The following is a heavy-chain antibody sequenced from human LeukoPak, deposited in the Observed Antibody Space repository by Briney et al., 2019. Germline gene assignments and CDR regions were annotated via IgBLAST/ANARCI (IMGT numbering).Heavy chain of an antibody. CDR3: ARAPAGPPYYYMDV. CDR1: GGSMTSYY. V-gene: IGHV4-59*01. CDR2: IYYSGST. Sequence: KTSETLSLTCSVSGGSMTSYYWSWIRQPPGKGLEWIGYIYYSGSTIYSPSHRSRVTISVDTSRNQFSLKLTSVTAADTAVYHCARAPAGPPYYYMDVWGKGTTVSVSS. J-gene: IGHJ6*03.